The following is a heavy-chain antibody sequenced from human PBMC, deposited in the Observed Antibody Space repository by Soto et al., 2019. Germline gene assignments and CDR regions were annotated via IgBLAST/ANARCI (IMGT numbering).Heavy chain of an antibody. D-gene: IGHD6-19*01. CDR2: INPNSGGT. V-gene: IGHV1-2*04. CDR3: ARDSRPAPNIAVAGPHFDY. Sequence: ASVKVSCKASGYTFTGYYMHWVRQAPGQGLEWMGWINPNSGGTNYAQKFQGWVTMTRDTSISTAYMELSRLRSDDTAVYYCARDSRPAPNIAVAGPHFDYWGQGTLVTVSS. J-gene: IGHJ4*02. CDR1: GYTFTGYY.